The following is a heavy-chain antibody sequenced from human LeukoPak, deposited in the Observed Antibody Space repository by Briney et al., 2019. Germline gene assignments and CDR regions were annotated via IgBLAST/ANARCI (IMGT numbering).Heavy chain of an antibody. Sequence: ASVKVSCKASGYTFTGYYMHWVRQAPGQGLEWMGWINPNSGGTNYAQKFQGRVTMTRDTSISTAYMELSRLRSDDTAVYYCARDGVVGWFGDHHSYYYYMDVWGKGTTVTVSS. CDR3: ARDGVVGWFGDHHSYYYYMDV. V-gene: IGHV1-2*02. CDR2: INPNSGGT. CDR1: GYTFTGYY. D-gene: IGHD3-10*01. J-gene: IGHJ6*03.